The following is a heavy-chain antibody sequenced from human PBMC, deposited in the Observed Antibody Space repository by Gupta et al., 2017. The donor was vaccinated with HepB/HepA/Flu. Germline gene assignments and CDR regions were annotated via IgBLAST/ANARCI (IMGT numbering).Heavy chain of an antibody. Sequence: QVQLVHSGGEVKNPGASVKLSCKASGYTFTSYGFTWVRQAPGQGLEWIGWISADNGKTDYAQKFQGRVTMTTETSTSTAYMELRSLRSDDTAVYYCGRWGPMYYYMDVWGKGTTVSVSS. V-gene: IGHV1-18*01. D-gene: IGHD2-2*01. CDR3: GRWGPMYYYMDV. CDR2: ISADNGKT. CDR1: GYTFTSYG. J-gene: IGHJ6*03.